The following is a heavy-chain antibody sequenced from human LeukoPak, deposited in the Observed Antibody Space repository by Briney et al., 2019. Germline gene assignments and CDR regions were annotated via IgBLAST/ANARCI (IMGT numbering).Heavy chain of an antibody. CDR3: ARDIQYFEILTGYSALDY. CDR1: GFTFSTYG. J-gene: IGHJ4*02. Sequence: GVSLRLSCAASGFTFSTYGVHWVRQPPGKGLEWGAVISYDGSKKYYADSVKGRFTISRDNSKNTLYLQINSLRDEDTAVYYCARDIQYFEILTGYSALDYWGQGTLVTVSS. V-gene: IGHV3-33*01. D-gene: IGHD3-9*01. CDR2: ISYDGSKK.